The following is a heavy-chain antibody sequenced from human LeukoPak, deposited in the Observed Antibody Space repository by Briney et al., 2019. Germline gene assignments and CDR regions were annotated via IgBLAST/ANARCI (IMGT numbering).Heavy chain of an antibody. CDR2: IFGSSTYV. D-gene: IGHD4-23*01. J-gene: IGHJ5*02. CDR1: GFTVSSNY. V-gene: IGHV3-21*01. Sequence: GGSLRLSCAASGFTVSSNYMNWVRQAPGKGLEWVSSIFGSSTYVYYADSVKGRFTISRDNAKNSVYLQMNSLRAEDTAVYYCARDLFQGTTLVFDPWGQGTLITVSS. CDR3: ARDLFQGTTLVFDP.